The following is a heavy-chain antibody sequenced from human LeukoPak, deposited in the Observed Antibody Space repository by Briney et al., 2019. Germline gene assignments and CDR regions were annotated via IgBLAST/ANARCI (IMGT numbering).Heavy chain of an antibody. J-gene: IGHJ4*02. CDR3: ARDKANLAAALWYFDY. CDR1: GFTFSSYG. D-gene: IGHD6-13*01. CDR2: IWYDGSNK. V-gene: IGHV3-33*01. Sequence: PGGSLRLSCAASGFTFSSYGMHWVRQAPGKGLEWVAVIWYDGSNKYYADSVKGRFTISRDNSKNTLYLQMNSLRAEDTAVYYCARDKANLAAALWYFDYWGQGTLVTVSS.